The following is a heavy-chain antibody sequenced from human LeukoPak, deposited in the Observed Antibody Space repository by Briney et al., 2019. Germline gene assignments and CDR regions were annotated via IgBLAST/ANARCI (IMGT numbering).Heavy chain of an antibody. CDR2: INHSGST. J-gene: IGHJ5*02. CDR3: ARHPVYQLPPYNWFDP. V-gene: IGHV4-34*01. CDR1: GGSFSGYY. Sequence: SETLSLTCAVYGGSFSGYYWSWIRQPPGKGLGWIGEINHSGSTNYNPSLKSRVTISVDTSKNQFSLKLSSVTAADTAVYYCARHPVYQLPPYNWFDPWGQGTLVTVSS. D-gene: IGHD2-2*01.